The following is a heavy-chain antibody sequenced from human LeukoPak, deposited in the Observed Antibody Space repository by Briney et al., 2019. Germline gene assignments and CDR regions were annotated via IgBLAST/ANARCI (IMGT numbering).Heavy chain of an antibody. CDR1: GGSISSYY. Sequence: SETLSLTCTVSGGSISSYYWSWIRQPPGKGLEWIGYIYYSGSTNYNPSLKSRVTISVDTSKNQFSLKLSSVTAADTAVYYCARQGDYGDQTVDYWGQGTLVTVSS. J-gene: IGHJ4*02. D-gene: IGHD4-17*01. CDR3: ARQGDYGDQTVDY. V-gene: IGHV4-59*08. CDR2: IYYSGST.